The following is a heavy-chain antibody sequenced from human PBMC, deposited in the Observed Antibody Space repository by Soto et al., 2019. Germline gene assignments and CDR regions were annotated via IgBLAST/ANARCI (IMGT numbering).Heavy chain of an antibody. CDR3: ARGRITFGGVIVKHGMDV. CDR1: GGSISSGGYY. CDR2: IYCSGST. V-gene: IGHV4-31*03. D-gene: IGHD3-16*02. J-gene: IGHJ6*02. Sequence: PSETLSLTCTVSGGSISSGGYYWSWIRQHPGKGLEWIGYIYCSGSTYYNPSLKSRVTISVDTSKNQFSLKLSSVTAADTAVYYCARGRITFGGVIVKHGMDVWGQGTTVTVSS.